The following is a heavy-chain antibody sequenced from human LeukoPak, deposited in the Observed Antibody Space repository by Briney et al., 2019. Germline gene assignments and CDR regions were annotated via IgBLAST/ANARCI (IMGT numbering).Heavy chain of an antibody. D-gene: IGHD6-19*01. J-gene: IGHJ4*02. V-gene: IGHV1-2*02. CDR1: GYTFTGYY. CDR2: INPNSGGT. CDR3: ARDFPRGIAVNY. Sequence: ASVKVSCKASGYTFTGYYMHWVRQAPGQGIEWMGWINPNSGGTNYAQKFQGRVTMTRDTSISTAHMELSRLRSDDTAVYYCARDFPRGIAVNYWGQGTLVTVSS.